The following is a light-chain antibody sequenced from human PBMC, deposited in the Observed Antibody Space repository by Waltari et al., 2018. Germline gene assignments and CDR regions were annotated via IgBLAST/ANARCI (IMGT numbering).Light chain of an antibody. CDR1: QSVSSS. V-gene: IGKV3-11*01. J-gene: IGKJ5*01. CDR2: DAS. Sequence: EIVLRQSPATLSLSPGERATFPSRASQSVSSSLAWYQHKPGQAPRLLIYDASNRATGFPARFSGSGSGTNFTLTISTLEPEDFAVYYCQQRSTWPITFGPGTRLEI. CDR3: QQRSTWPIT.